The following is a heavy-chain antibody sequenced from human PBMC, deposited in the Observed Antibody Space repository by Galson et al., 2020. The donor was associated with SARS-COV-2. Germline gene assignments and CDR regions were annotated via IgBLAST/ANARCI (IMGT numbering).Heavy chain of an antibody. CDR1: GFTFGDYA. D-gene: IGHD3-10*01. V-gene: IGHV3-49*03. CDR3: TRDMGLWFGELLPFDY. CDR2: IRSKAYGGTT. Sequence: GGSLRLSCTASGFTFGDYAMSWFRQAPGKGLEWVGFIRSKAYGGTTEYAASVKGRFTISRDDSKSIAYLQMNSLKTEDTAVYYCTRDMGLWFGELLPFDYWGQGTLVTVSS. J-gene: IGHJ4*02.